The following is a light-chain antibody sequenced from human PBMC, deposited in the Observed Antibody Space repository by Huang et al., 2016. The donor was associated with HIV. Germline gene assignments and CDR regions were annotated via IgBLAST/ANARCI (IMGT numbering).Light chain of an antibody. CDR2: GAS. CDR3: QHYDNWPPIT. J-gene: IGKJ3*01. Sequence: EIVMTQSPATLSASPGEGVTLSCRASQSVNSNLAWYQQKPGQAPRLLIYGASTRSSGIPARFSGSGSGTEFTLTISGLQSEDFAVYFCQHYDNWPPITFGHGTKVEIK. V-gene: IGKV3-15*01. CDR1: QSVNSN.